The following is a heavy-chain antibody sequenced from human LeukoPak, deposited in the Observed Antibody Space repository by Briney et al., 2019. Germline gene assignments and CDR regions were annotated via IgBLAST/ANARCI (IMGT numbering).Heavy chain of an antibody. Sequence: ASVKVSCKASGYTFTGYYMHWVRQAPGQGLEWMGWINPNSGGTNYAQKFQGRVTMTRDTSISTAYMELSRLRSDDTAVYYCARTPSYGSGSGPPYYFDYWGQGTLVTVSS. CDR1: GYTFTGYY. D-gene: IGHD3-10*01. V-gene: IGHV1-2*02. CDR2: INPNSGGT. J-gene: IGHJ4*02. CDR3: ARTPSYGSGSGPPYYFDY.